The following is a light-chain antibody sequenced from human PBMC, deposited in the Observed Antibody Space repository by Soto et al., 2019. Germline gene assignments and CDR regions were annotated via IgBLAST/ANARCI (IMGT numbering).Light chain of an antibody. CDR1: NSDVGTYNY. CDR3: SSYTGSSTDV. J-gene: IGLJ1*01. Sequence: QSALTQPASVSGSPGQSITISCTGTNSDVGTYNYVSWYQQHPGKAPKLMIYEVSNRPSGVSNRFSGSKSGNTASLTISGLQAEDEADYYCSSYTGSSTDVFGTGTKVTVL. V-gene: IGLV2-14*01. CDR2: EVS.